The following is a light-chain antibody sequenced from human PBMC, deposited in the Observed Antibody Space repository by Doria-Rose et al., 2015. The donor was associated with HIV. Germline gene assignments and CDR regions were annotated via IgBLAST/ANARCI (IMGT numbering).Light chain of an antibody. CDR3: QQYYDTPS. Sequence: DIRVTQSPESLGMSLGERATLNCKSNQSLLYTSKNYLAWYQQKPGQRPKLLIYWASTRQSGVPARFSGSGSGTDFTLTISSLEAEDVAVYYCQQYYDTPSCGPGTTVDIK. J-gene: IGKJ3*01. CDR1: QSLLYTSKNY. CDR2: WAS. V-gene: IGKV4-1*01.